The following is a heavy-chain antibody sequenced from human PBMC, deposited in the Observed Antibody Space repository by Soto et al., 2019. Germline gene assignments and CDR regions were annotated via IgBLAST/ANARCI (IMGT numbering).Heavy chain of an antibody. D-gene: IGHD3-16*01. Sequence: VQLQESGPGLVKPSETLSLTCAVSGGLLTSASWWSWVRQSPGNVLEWIGEIFHSGSTNYSPSLKSRVTISVYKSKNLFFLNLSSVSAADTAVYYCARGSYHLRTFWGQGTLVTVSS. CDR2: IFHSGST. J-gene: IGHJ4*02. CDR3: ARGSYHLRTF. CDR1: GGLLTSASW. V-gene: IGHV4-4*02.